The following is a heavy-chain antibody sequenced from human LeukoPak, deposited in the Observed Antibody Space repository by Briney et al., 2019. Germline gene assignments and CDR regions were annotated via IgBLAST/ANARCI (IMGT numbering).Heavy chain of an antibody. Sequence: SDSLSLTCAVSGYSITSSSWWGWIRQPPGKGLEWIGYIYHSGTTYYNPSLQSRVTMSVDTSKNQFSLKLSSVTAVDTAVYYCARKENVYYYFDYWGQGTLVTVSS. CDR3: ARKENVYYYFDY. V-gene: IGHV4-28*01. D-gene: IGHD3-10*01. CDR2: IYHSGTT. CDR1: GYSITSSSW. J-gene: IGHJ4*02.